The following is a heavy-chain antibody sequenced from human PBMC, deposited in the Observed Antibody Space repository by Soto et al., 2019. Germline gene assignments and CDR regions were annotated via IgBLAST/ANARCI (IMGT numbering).Heavy chain of an antibody. CDR3: AHIPNYYQYDWFDP. CDR2: IYWDDDK. J-gene: IGHJ5*02. Sequence: QITLKESGPTLVKPTQTLTLTCTFSGFSLTTRGVGVGWIRQPPGKALECLALIYWDDDKRYSPSLQSRLSIPKDTYKTQVVLTTTNVDPVDTATYYCAHIPNYYQYDWFDPWGQGTLVSVSS. CDR1: GFSLTTRGVG. V-gene: IGHV2-5*02. D-gene: IGHD3-16*01.